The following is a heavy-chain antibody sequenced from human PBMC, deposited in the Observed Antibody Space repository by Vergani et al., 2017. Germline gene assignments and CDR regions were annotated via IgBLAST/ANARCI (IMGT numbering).Heavy chain of an antibody. CDR3: ARLSARTPTGYSSVGVFDP. CDR2: IYYSGTT. Sequence: QVQLQESGPGLVKASQTLSLTCSVSGAYVGSGGYYWSWVRQRPGMGLDWIGYIYYSGTTYYNPSLESRLTISLDTSENHLSLKLTSVTAADTAIYYCARLSARTPTGYSSVGVFDPWGQGTLVTVSS. J-gene: IGHJ5*02. D-gene: IGHD6-25*01. CDR1: GAYVGSGGYY. V-gene: IGHV4-31*03.